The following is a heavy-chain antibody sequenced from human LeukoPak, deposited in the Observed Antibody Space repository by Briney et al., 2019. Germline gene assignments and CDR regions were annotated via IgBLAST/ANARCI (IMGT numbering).Heavy chain of an antibody. CDR1: GYTLTSYS. CDR3: ARGQYFDF. J-gene: IGHJ4*02. CDR2: ISAYNGNT. Sequence: ASVKVSCKASGYTLTSYSISWVRQAPGQGLEWMGWISAYNGNTDLAQKLQGRVTMTTDTSTSTAYMELRRLRSDDKAVYYCARGQYFDFWGQGALVTVSS. V-gene: IGHV1-18*01.